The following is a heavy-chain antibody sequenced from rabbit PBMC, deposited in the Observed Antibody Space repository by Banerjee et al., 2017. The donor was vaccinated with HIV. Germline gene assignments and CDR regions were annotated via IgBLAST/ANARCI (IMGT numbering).Heavy chain of an antibody. CDR2: IYTSSGST. Sequence: QEQLEESGGGLVKPEGSLTLTCKASGFDLSSYYYMCWVRQAPGKGLELIACIYTSSGSTWYASWVNGRFTISRSTSLNTVDLKMTSLTAADTATYFCARAYAGYGGYGPYYFNLWGQGTLVTVS. D-gene: IGHD7-1*01. J-gene: IGHJ4*01. V-gene: IGHV1S43*01. CDR3: ARAYAGYGGYGPYYFNL. CDR1: GFDLSSYYY.